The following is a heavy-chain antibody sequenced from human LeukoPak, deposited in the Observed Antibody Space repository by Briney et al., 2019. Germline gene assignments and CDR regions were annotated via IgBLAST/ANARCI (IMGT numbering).Heavy chain of an antibody. J-gene: IGHJ3*02. CDR3: AKDRSYDDAFDI. CDR1: GFTVSSNY. CDR2: ISGSGGST. D-gene: IGHD1-26*01. V-gene: IGHV3-23*01. Sequence: GGSLRLSCAASGFTVSSNYMSWVRQAPGKGLEWVSAISGSGGSTYYADSVKGRFTISRDNSKNTLYLQMNSLRAEDTAVYYCAKDRSYDDAFDIWGQGTMVTVSS.